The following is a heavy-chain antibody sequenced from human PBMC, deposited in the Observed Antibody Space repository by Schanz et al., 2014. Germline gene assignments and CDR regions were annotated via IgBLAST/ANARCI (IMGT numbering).Heavy chain of an antibody. CDR2: ISSSSSYI. V-gene: IGHV3-21*01. CDR1: GFTFSTYY. D-gene: IGHD4-17*01. CDR3: VRDLGGDQTDY. J-gene: IGHJ4*02. Sequence: EVQLLESGGGLVQPGGSLRLSCAASGFTFSTYYMNWVRQAPGKGLEWVSSISSSSSYISYADSVKGRFTISRDNPKKTLYLQMNSMRAEDTAVYYCVRDLGGDQTDYWGQGTLVTVSS.